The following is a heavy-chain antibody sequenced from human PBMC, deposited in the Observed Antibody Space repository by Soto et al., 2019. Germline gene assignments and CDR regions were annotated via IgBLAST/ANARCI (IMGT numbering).Heavy chain of an antibody. Sequence: QVQLVQSGAEVKKPGASVKVSCKASGYTFTSYGISWVRQAPGQGLEWMGWISAYDGNTDYAQKLQGRVTMTTDTSTSTAYMELRSLRSDDTAVYYCARVLRFLEWLFPPNYDYWGQGTLVTVSS. CDR2: ISAYDGNT. V-gene: IGHV1-18*01. D-gene: IGHD3-3*01. CDR3: ARVLRFLEWLFPPNYDY. J-gene: IGHJ4*02. CDR1: GYTFTSYG.